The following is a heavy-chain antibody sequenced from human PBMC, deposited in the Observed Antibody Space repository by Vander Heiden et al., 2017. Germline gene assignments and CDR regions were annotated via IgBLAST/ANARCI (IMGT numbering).Heavy chain of an antibody. D-gene: IGHD3-16*01. Sequence: QVQLVESGGGLVKPGGSLRLSCAASGFTFRDYYMSWIGQAPGKGLEWVSYISSSGSTIYDADSVKGRFTISRDNAKNSLYMQMNRMRAEDTAVYYAARDDAGGVLRYWGHGSLVTVYS. CDR1: GFTFRDYY. V-gene: IGHV3-11*01. CDR3: ARDDAGGVLRY. J-gene: IGHJ4*01. CDR2: ISSSGSTI.